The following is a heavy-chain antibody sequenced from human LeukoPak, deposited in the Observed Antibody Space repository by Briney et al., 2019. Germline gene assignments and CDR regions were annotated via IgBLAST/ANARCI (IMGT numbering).Heavy chain of an antibody. CDR2: ISGSGGST. D-gene: IGHD4-17*01. CDR3: AKVRRNTVTSDGGDY. CDR1: GFTFSSYA. V-gene: IGHV3-23*01. Sequence: PGGSLRLSCAASGFTFSSYAMSWVRQAPGKGLEWVSAISGSGGSTYYADSVKGRFTISRDNSKNTLYLQMNSLRAEDTAVYYCAKVRRNTVTSDGGDYWGQGTLVTVSS. J-gene: IGHJ4*02.